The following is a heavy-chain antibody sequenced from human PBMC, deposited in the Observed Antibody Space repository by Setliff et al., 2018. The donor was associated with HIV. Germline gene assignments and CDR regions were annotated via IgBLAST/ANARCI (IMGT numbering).Heavy chain of an antibody. J-gene: IGHJ4*02. D-gene: IGHD6-6*01. Sequence: ASVKVSCKASGYTFTSYGISWVRQAPGQGLEWMGWISAYNGNTNYAQKLQGRVTMTRDTSISTAYMELSRLRSDDTAVYYCARVEYSSSSNYWGQGTLVTVSS. CDR3: ARVEYSSSSNY. CDR1: GYTFTSYG. CDR2: ISAYNGNT. V-gene: IGHV1-18*01.